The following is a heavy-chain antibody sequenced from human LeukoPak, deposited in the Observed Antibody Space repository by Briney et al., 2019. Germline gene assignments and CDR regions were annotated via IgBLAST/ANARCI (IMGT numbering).Heavy chain of an antibody. Sequence: GRSLRLSCAASGFTFDDYAMHWVRQAPGKGLEWVSGISWNSGSIGYADSVKGRFTISRDNAKNSLYLQMNSLRAEDTALYYCAKDLYYYDSSGYYWGAFDIWGQGTMVTVSS. V-gene: IGHV3-9*01. CDR3: AKDLYYYDSSGYYWGAFDI. CDR2: ISWNSGSI. CDR1: GFTFDDYA. J-gene: IGHJ3*02. D-gene: IGHD3-22*01.